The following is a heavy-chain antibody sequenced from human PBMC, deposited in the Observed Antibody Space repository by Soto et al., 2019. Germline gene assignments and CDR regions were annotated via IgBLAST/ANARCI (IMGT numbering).Heavy chain of an antibody. V-gene: IGHV3-7*01. CDR3: ATPRAGNVALHI. J-gene: IGHJ3*02. Sequence: EVQLVESGGGLVQPGGSLRLSCAASGFTFSSYWMTWVRQVPGKGLEWVAYINPDGSAKSYASSVKGRFTLSRDNAKNSLYLQMNSLRAEDTAVYYCATPRAGNVALHIWGQGTMVTVSS. CDR1: GFTFSSYW. CDR2: INPDGSAK. D-gene: IGHD4-4*01.